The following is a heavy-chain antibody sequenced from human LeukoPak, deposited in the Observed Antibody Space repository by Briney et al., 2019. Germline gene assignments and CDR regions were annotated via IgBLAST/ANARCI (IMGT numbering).Heavy chain of an antibody. D-gene: IGHD5-24*01. V-gene: IGHV3-7*05. CDR1: GFPFSSYW. Sequence: PGGSLRLSCAASGFPFSSYWMSWVRQAPGKGLEWVANIKPDGSEKSYVGSVKGRFTISRDNAKNSLYLQMNSLRAEDTAVYYCARGQMAGYWGQGTLVTVSS. J-gene: IGHJ4*02. CDR2: IKPDGSEK. CDR3: ARGQMAGY.